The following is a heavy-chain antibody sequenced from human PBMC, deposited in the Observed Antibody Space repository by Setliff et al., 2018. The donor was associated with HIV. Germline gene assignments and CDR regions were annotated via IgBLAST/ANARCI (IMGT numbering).Heavy chain of an antibody. Sequence: PSETLSLTCTVSGGSISSSSYYWGWIRQPPGKGLEWIGSVYYSGGTYYNPSLKSRLTISVDTSTNKFSLKLSSVTAADTAVYYCARLRGLNLEPFDYWGQGTLVTVSS. D-gene: IGHD1-1*01. CDR2: VYYSGGT. J-gene: IGHJ4*02. V-gene: IGHV4-39*01. CDR1: GGSISSSSYY. CDR3: ARLRGLNLEPFDY.